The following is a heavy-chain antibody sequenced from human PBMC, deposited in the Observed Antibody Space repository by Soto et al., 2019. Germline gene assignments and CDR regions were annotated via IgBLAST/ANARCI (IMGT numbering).Heavy chain of an antibody. D-gene: IGHD5-12*01. Sequence: GGSLKISCKVSGYSFTSYWIGGVRQMPGKGLEWMGIIYPGDSDTRYSPSFQGQVTISADKSISTAYLQWSSLKASDTAMYYCARHGDGYNYPVDYWGQGTLVTVSS. CDR3: ARHGDGYNYPVDY. V-gene: IGHV5-51*01. CDR2: IYPGDSDT. J-gene: IGHJ4*02. CDR1: GYSFTSYW.